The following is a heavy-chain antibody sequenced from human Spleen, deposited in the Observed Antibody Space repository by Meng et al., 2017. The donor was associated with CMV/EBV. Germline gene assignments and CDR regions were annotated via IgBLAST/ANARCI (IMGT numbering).Heavy chain of an antibody. D-gene: IGHD2-2*01. CDR1: GYSISSGYY. V-gene: IGHV4-38-2*02. CDR2: IYHSGST. Sequence: SETLSLTCTVSGYSISSGYYWAWIRQPPGKGLEWIGSIYHSGSTYYNPSLKSRVTISVDTSKNQFSLKLSSVTAADTAVYYCARALIPDIVVVPAAYFDYWGQGTLVTVSS. J-gene: IGHJ4*02. CDR3: ARALIPDIVVVPAAYFDY.